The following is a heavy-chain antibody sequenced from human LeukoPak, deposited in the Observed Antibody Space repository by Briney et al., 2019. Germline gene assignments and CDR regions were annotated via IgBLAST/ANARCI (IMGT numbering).Heavy chain of an antibody. J-gene: IGHJ4*02. V-gene: IGHV3-7*01. CDR2: INQDGTEK. Sequence: GESLRLSCAASGFTFTTYWMSWVRQLPGKGLEWVANINQDGTEKYYVDSVKGRFTISRDNAKNSLDLQMNSLRAEDTAVYYCAKPLGATALDYWGQGTLVTVSS. D-gene: IGHD1-26*01. CDR1: GFTFTTYW. CDR3: AKPLGATALDY.